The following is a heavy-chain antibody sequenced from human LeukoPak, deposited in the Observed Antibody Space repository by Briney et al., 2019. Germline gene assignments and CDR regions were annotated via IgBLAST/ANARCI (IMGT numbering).Heavy chain of an antibody. J-gene: IGHJ4*02. CDR2: INPSGGST. V-gene: IGHV1-46*03. CDR3: ARAPYCGGDCYYFDY. Sequence: ASVKVSCKASGYTFTSYYMHWVRQAPGQGLEWMGIINPSGGSTSYAQKFQGRVTMTRDTATRTVYMEVSSLRSEDTAVYYCARAPYCGGDCYYFDYWGQGTLVTVSS. CDR1: GYTFTSYY. D-gene: IGHD2-21*01.